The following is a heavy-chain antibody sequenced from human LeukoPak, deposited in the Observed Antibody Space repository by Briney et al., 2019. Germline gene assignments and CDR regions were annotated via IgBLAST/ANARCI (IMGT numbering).Heavy chain of an antibody. V-gene: IGHV1-46*01. Sequence: ASVKVSCKASGYTFTSYYMHWVRQAPGQGLEWMGIINPSGGSTSYAQKFQGRVTMTRDMSTSTVYMELSSLRSDDTAVYYCARAHIAVAGNYYYYYMDVWGKGTTVTVSS. J-gene: IGHJ6*03. D-gene: IGHD6-19*01. CDR2: INPSGGST. CDR3: ARAHIAVAGNYYYYYMDV. CDR1: GYTFTSYY.